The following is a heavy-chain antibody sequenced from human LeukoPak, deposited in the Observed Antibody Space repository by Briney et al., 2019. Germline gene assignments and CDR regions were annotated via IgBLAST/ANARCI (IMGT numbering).Heavy chain of an antibody. J-gene: IGHJ6*03. CDR2: ISSSSSYI. CDR1: GFTFDDYA. CDR3: ARDMGGSYWDYYMDV. D-gene: IGHD1-26*01. V-gene: IGHV3-21*01. Sequence: PGRSLRLSCAASGFTFDDYAMHWVRQAPGKGLEWVSSISSSSSYIYYADSVKGRFTISRDNAKNSLYLQMNSLRAEDTAVYYCARDMGGSYWDYYMDVWGKGTTVTVSS.